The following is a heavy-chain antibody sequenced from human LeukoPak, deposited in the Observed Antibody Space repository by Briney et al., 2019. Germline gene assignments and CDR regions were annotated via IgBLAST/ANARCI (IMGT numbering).Heavy chain of an antibody. V-gene: IGHV3-53*01. Sequence: ETLSLTCTVSGGSISSSSYYWGWIRQAPGKGLEWVSVIYSGGSTYYADSVKGRFTISRDNSKNTLYLQMNSLRAEDTAVYYCARVKAGYYYYMDVWGKGTTVTVSS. D-gene: IGHD3-10*01. J-gene: IGHJ6*03. CDR2: IYSGGST. CDR3: ARVKAGYYYYMDV. CDR1: GGSISSSSYY.